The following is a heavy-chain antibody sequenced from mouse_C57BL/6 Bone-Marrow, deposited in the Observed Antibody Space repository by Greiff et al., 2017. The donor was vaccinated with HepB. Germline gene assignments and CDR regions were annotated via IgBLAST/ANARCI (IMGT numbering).Heavy chain of an antibody. V-gene: IGHV1-53*01. CDR2: INPSNGGT. CDR3: ARSPGGNDYFDY. CDR1: GYTFTSYW. J-gene: IGHJ2*01. Sequence: QVQLQQPGTELVKPGASVKLSCKASGYTFTSYWMHWVKQRPGQGLEWIGNINPSNGGTNYNEKFKSKATLTVDKSSSTAYRQLSSLTSEDSAVYYCARSPGGNDYFDYWGQGTTLTVSS. D-gene: IGHD1-1*02.